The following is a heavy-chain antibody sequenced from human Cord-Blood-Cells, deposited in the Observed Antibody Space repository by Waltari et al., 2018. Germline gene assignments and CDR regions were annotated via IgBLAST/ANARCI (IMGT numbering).Heavy chain of an antibody. CDR1: GFSLSNARMG. CDR2: IFSNDEK. V-gene: IGHV2-26*01. Sequence: QVTLKESGPVLVKPTETLTLTCTVSGFSLSNARMGVIWIRQPPGKALAWLSHIFSNDEKSYSTSLKSRLTISKDTSKSQVVLTMTNMDPVDTATYYCARISYYDFWSGYYAFDIWGQGTMVTVSS. J-gene: IGHJ3*02. CDR3: ARISYYDFWSGYYAFDI. D-gene: IGHD3-3*01.